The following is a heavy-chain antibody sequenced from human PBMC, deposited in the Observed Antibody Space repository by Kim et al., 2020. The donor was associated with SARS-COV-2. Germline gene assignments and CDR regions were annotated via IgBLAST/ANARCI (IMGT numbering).Heavy chain of an antibody. CDR3: ARDRRTTIFGVVIGDYYGMDV. CDR1: GYTFTSYA. CDR2: INTNTGNP. V-gene: IGHV7-4-1*02. J-gene: IGHJ6*02. D-gene: IGHD3-3*01. Sequence: ASVKVSCKASGYTFTSYAMNWVRQAPGQGLVWMGWINTNTGNPTYAQGFTGRFVFSLDTSVSTAYLQISSLKAEDTAVYYCARDRRTTIFGVVIGDYYGMDVWGQGTTVTVSS.